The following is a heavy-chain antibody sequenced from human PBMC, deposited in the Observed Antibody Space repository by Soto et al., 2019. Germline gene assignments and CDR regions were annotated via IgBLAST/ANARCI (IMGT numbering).Heavy chain of an antibody. CDR1: GFSLSNARMG. J-gene: IGHJ4*02. V-gene: IGHV2-26*01. Sequence: SGPTLVNPTETLTLTCTVSGFSLSNARMGVSWIRQPPGKALEWLAHIFSNDEKSYSTSLKSRLTISKDTSKSQVVLTMTNMDPVDTATYYCARSYFYDSSGTYYFDYWGQGTLVTVSS. CDR3: ARSYFYDSSGTYYFDY. CDR2: IFSNDEK. D-gene: IGHD3-22*01.